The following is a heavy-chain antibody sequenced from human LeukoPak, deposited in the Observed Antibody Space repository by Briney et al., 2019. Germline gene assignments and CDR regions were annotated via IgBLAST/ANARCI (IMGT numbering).Heavy chain of an antibody. CDR1: GFTFSSYS. CDR3: ARDSTADFDY. CDR2: ISSSSSYI. V-gene: IGHV3-21*01. Sequence: GGSLRLSCAASGFTFSSYSMNWVRQAPGKGLEWVSSISSSSSYIYYADSVKGRFTISRDNAKNSLYLQMNSLRVEDTAVYYCARDSTADFDYWGQGTLVTVSS. D-gene: IGHD2-2*01. J-gene: IGHJ4*02.